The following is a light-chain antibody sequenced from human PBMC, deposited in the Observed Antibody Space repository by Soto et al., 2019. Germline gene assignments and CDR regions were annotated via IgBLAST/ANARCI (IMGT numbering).Light chain of an antibody. CDR3: QQYNDYSGT. Sequence: DIQMTQFPSPLSASVGDRVTITCRASQNVNSWLAWYQQKPGKAPKLLIYKASNLENGVPSRFSGSGSGTEFTLTISGLQPDDFASYYCQQYNDYSGTFGQGTKVDIK. CDR1: QNVNSW. CDR2: KAS. V-gene: IGKV1-5*03. J-gene: IGKJ1*01.